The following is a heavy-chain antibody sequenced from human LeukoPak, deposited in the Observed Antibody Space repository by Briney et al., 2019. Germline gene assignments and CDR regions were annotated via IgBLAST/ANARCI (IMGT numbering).Heavy chain of an antibody. D-gene: IGHD3-22*01. CDR3: ARRHYDSRGYYYAP. CDR1: GYTFTRYD. V-gene: IGHV1-8*01. CDR2: MNPKRGNT. Sequence: ASVKDSCKASGYTFTRYDINWVRQATGQGLEWMGWMNPKRGNTGYVQKFQGRVTMTRNTSISTAYMELSSLRSEGTAVYYWARRHYDSRGYYYAPWGQGTLVTVSS. J-gene: IGHJ5*02.